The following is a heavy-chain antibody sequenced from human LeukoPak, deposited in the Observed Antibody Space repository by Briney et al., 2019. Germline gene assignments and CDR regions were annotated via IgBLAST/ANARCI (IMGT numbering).Heavy chain of an antibody. J-gene: IGHJ4*02. CDR1: GFTFSSYW. D-gene: IGHD6-13*01. CDR2: IKQDGSEK. Sequence: GGSLRLSCAASGFTFSSYWMSWVRQAPGKGLEWVANIKQDGSEKYYVDSVKGRFTISRDNSKNTLYLQMNSLRAEDTAIYYCAKKRPGEVAAPPDYWGQGTLVTVSS. V-gene: IGHV3-7*01. CDR3: AKKRPGEVAAPPDY.